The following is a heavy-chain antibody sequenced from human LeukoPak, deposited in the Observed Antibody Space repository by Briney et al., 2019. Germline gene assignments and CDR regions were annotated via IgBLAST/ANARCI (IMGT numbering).Heavy chain of an antibody. Sequence: ASVKVSCEASGYTFRNYAIHWVRRAAGQGLEWMGWVSAYNGKTYYSQKFQGRVTMTTDTSTSTAYMELMGLRSDDSALYYCARAVSVTTPYFDYWGQGTLVTVSS. V-gene: IGHV1-18*04. CDR1: GYTFRNYA. J-gene: IGHJ4*02. CDR2: VSAYNGKT. D-gene: IGHD4-17*01. CDR3: ARAVSVTTPYFDY.